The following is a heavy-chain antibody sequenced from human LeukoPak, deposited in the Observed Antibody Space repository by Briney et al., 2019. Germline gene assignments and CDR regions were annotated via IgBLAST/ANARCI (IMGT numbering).Heavy chain of an antibody. CDR3: ARESSWYNYFDY. D-gene: IGHD6-19*01. CDR2: ISAYNSNP. V-gene: IGHV1-18*01. CDR1: GYTFTSYG. J-gene: IGHJ4*02. Sequence: ASVKVSCKASGYTFTSYGIGWVRQAPGQGLEWMGWISAYNSNPNYAQKFQARVTMTTDTSTGTAYMELRSLTSDDTAVYYCARESSWYNYFDYWGQGTLVTVSS.